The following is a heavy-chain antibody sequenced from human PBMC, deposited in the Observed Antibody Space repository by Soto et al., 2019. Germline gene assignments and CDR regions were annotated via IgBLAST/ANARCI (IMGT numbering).Heavy chain of an antibody. V-gene: IGHV1-46*01. CDR1: GYTFTSYY. D-gene: IGHD3-16*01. CDR3: ARWGRVVTSLPHSPYGMDV. Sequence: ASVKVSCKASGYTFTSYYMHWVRQAPGQGLEWMGIINPSGGSTSYAQKFQGRVTMTRDTSTSTVYMELSSLRSEDTAVYYCARWGRVVTSLPHSPYGMDVWGQGTTVTVSS. J-gene: IGHJ6*02. CDR2: INPSGGST.